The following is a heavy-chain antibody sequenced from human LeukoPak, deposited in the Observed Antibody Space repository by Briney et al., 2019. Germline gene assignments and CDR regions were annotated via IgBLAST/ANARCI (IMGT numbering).Heavy chain of an antibody. Sequence: RSSETLSLTCAVYGGSFSGYYWSWIRQPPGKGLEWIGEINHSGSTNYNPSLKSRVTISVDTSKNQFSLKLSPVTAADTAVYYCASRQGIAVAGPLNWFDPWGQGTLVTVSS. CDR3: ASRQGIAVAGPLNWFDP. D-gene: IGHD6-19*01. J-gene: IGHJ5*02. CDR2: INHSGST. V-gene: IGHV4-34*01. CDR1: GGSFSGYY.